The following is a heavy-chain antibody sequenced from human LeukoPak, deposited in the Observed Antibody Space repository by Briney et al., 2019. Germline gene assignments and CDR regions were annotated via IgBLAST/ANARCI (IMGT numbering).Heavy chain of an antibody. D-gene: IGHD6-13*01. CDR1: GFTFSSYG. J-gene: IGHJ4*02. Sequence: GGSLRLSCAASGFTFSSYGMSWVRQAPGKGLEWVSAISGSGGSTYYADSVKGRFTISRDNSKNTLYLQMNSLRAEDTAVYYCATTLYSSSWDFDYWGQGTLVTVSS. CDR3: ATTLYSSSWDFDY. CDR2: ISGSGGST. V-gene: IGHV3-23*01.